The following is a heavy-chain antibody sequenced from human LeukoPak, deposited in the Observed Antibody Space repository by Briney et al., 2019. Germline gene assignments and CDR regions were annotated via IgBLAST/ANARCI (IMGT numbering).Heavy chain of an antibody. V-gene: IGHV3-21*04. CDR3: ARYSSGYYRGPFDY. CDR2: ISSTSSYI. J-gene: IGHJ4*02. CDR1: GFTFSSYG. D-gene: IGHD3-22*01. Sequence: GGSLRLSCAASGFTFSSYGMNWVRQAPGKGLEWVSFISSTSSYIYYADSVKGRFTISRENAKNSLYLQMNSLRAEDTAVYYCARYSSGYYRGPFDYWGQGTLVTVSS.